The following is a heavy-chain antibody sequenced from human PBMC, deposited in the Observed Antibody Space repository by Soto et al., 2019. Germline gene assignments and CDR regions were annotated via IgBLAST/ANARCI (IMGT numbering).Heavy chain of an antibody. CDR2: IYYSGST. V-gene: IGHV4-39*01. J-gene: IGHJ6*02. CDR1: GGSISSSSYY. CDR3: ATAGPGGGWLDYYYYYGMDV. Sequence: PSETLSLTCPVSGGSISSSSYYWGWIRQPPGKGLEWIGSIYYSGSTYYNPSLKSRVTISVDTSKSQFSLKLSSVTAADTAVYYCATAGPGGGWLDYYYYYGMDVWGQGTTVTVSS. D-gene: IGHD2-21*01.